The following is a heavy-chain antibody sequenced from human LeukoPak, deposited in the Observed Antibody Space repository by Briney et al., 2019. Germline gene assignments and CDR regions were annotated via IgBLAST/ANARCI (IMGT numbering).Heavy chain of an antibody. V-gene: IGHV3-7*01. CDR3: ARERDGRFFDY. D-gene: IGHD5-24*01. CDR1: GLTFRSFW. CDR2: INQEGSEK. Sequence: GGSLRLSCAVSGLTFRSFWMSWVRQAPGKGLEWVANINQEGSEKYLVDSVKGRFTISRDNAKNSLHLQMNTLTAEDTAVYYCARERDGRFFDYWGQGTLVTVSS. J-gene: IGHJ4*02.